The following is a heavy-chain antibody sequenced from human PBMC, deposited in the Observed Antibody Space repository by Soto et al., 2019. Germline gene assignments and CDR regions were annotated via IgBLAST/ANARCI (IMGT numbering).Heavy chain of an antibody. V-gene: IGHV3-23*01. Sequence: PGGSLRLSCAASGFTFSSYAMSWVRQAPGKGLEWVSAISGSGGTNSNYADSVKDRFTISRDNAKSTLFLQMNSLRDEDTAVYYCAREFCSGGNCYTYYFDPWGQGIPVTVSS. J-gene: IGHJ5*02. CDR1: GFTFSSYA. D-gene: IGHD2-15*01. CDR3: AREFCSGGNCYTYYFDP. CDR2: ISGSGGTNS.